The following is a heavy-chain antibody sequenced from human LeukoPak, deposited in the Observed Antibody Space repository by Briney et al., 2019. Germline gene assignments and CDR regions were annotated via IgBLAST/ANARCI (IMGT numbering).Heavy chain of an antibody. J-gene: IGHJ4*01. V-gene: IGHV1-2*04. CDR3: ARVGIDYGDYLFDY. CDR1: GYTFTGYY. D-gene: IGHD4-17*01. CDR2: INPNSGGT. Sequence: ASVKVSCKASGYTFTGYYMHWVRQAPGQGLEWMGWINPNSGGTNYAQKFQGWVTMTRDTSISTAYMELSRLRSDDTAVYYCARVGIDYGDYLFDYWGQEPWSPSPQ.